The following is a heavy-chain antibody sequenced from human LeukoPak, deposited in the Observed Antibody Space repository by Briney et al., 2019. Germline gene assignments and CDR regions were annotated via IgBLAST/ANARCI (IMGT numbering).Heavy chain of an antibody. CDR2: IYSDNT. V-gene: IGHV3-53*01. D-gene: IGHD4-17*01. CDR1: GFTVSSNS. Sequence: GGSLRLSCTVSGFTVSSNSMSWVRQAPGKGLEWVSFIYSDNTHYSDSVKGRFTISRDNSKNTLYLQMNSLRAEDTAVYYCARSRDYGDYVDYWGQGTLVTVSS. J-gene: IGHJ4*02. CDR3: ARSRDYGDYVDY.